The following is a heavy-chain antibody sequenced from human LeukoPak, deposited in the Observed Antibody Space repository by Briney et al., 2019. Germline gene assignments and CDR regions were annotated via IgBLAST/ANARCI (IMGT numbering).Heavy chain of an antibody. CDR3: ARELLSGDPSIGN. J-gene: IGHJ4*02. CDR1: GGSFSDYY. D-gene: IGHD7-27*01. Sequence: SETLSLTCAVYGGSFSDYYWSWIRQSPWKGLEWIGEINHSGSSNYNPSLKSRVTISVDTSKNQFSLKLSSVTAADTAVYYCARELLSGDPSIGNWGQGTLVTVSS. V-gene: IGHV4-34*01. CDR2: INHSGSS.